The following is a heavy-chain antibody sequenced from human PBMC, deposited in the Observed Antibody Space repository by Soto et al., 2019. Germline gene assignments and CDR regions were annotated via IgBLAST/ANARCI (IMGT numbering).Heavy chain of an antibody. V-gene: IGHV3-30*18. D-gene: IGHD1-26*01. CDR1: GFTFSSYG. CDR3: AKWVSLSSRDGMDV. CDR2: ISYDGSNK. Sequence: GGSLRLSCAASGFTFSSYGMHWVRQAPGKGLEWVAVISYDGSNKYYADSVKGRFTISRDNSKNTLYLQMNSPRAEDTAVYYRAKWVSLSSRDGMDVWGQGTTVTVSS. J-gene: IGHJ6*02.